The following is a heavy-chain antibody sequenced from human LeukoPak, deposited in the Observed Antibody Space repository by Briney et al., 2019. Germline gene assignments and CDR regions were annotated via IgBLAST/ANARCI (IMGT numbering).Heavy chain of an antibody. Sequence: PSETLSLTCTVSGGSISSYYWSWIRQPAGKGLEWIGRIYTRGSTNYNPSLKSRVTMSVDTSKNQFSLKLSSVTAADTAVYYCARDPAGRTYYDFWSGRDRGAFDIWGQGTMVTVSS. V-gene: IGHV4-4*07. CDR3: ARDPAGRTYYDFWSGRDRGAFDI. CDR2: IYTRGST. CDR1: GGSISSYY. J-gene: IGHJ3*02. D-gene: IGHD3-3*01.